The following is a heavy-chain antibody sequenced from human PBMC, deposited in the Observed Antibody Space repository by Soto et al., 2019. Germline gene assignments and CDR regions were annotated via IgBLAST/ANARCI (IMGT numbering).Heavy chain of an antibody. D-gene: IGHD3-3*01. CDR1: GFTFSSYS. V-gene: IGHV3-21*01. Sequence: GGSLRLSCAASGFTFSSYSMNWVRQAPGKGLEWVSSISSSSSYIYYADSVKGRFTISRDNAKNSLYLQMNSLRAEDTAVYYCARDIYKRITIFGVVNYYGMDVWGQGTTVTVSS. CDR2: ISSSSSYI. J-gene: IGHJ6*02. CDR3: ARDIYKRITIFGVVNYYGMDV.